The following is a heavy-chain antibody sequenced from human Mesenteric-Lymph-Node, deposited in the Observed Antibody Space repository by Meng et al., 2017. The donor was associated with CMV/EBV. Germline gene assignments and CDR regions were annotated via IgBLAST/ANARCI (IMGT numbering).Heavy chain of an antibody. Sequence: GESLKISCAASGFTFSSYAMSWVRQAPGKGLEWVSAISGSGGSTYYADSVKGRFTISRDNSKNTLYLQMNSLRAEDTAVYYCAKDPDRPARPNYFDYWGQGTLVTVSS. CDR2: ISGSGGST. CDR1: GFTFSSYA. CDR3: AKDPDRPARPNYFDY. J-gene: IGHJ4*02. V-gene: IGHV3-23*01. D-gene: IGHD6-6*01.